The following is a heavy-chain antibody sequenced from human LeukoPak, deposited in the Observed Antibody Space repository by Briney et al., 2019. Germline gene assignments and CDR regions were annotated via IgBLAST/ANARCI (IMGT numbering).Heavy chain of an antibody. CDR3: ARSGYSSGNDAFDI. CDR2: IYYSGST. J-gene: IGHJ3*02. V-gene: IGHV4-59*08. Sequence: SETLSLTCTVSGGSISSYYWSWIRQPPGKGLEWIGYIYYSGSTNYNPSLKSRVTISVDTSKNQFSLKLSSVTAADTAVYYCARSGYSSGNDAFDIWGQGTMVTVSS. D-gene: IGHD6-19*01. CDR1: GGSISSYY.